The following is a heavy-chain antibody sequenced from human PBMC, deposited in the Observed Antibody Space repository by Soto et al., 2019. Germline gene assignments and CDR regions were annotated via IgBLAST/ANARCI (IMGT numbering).Heavy chain of an antibody. CDR3: ARDMGGYCSSTSCPPYYYYGMDV. V-gene: IGHV3-72*01. CDR2: TRNKANSYTT. J-gene: IGHJ6*02. D-gene: IGHD2-2*01. Sequence: EVQLVESGGGLVQPGGSLRLSCAASGFTFSDHYMDWVRQAPGKGLEWVGRTRNKANSYTTEYAASVKGRFTISRDDSKNSLYLQMNSLKTEDTAVYYCARDMGGYCSSTSCPPYYYYGMDVWGQGTTVTVSS. CDR1: GFTFSDHY.